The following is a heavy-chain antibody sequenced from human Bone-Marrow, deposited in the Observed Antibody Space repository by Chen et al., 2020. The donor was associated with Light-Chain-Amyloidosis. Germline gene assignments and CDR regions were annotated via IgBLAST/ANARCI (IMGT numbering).Heavy chain of an antibody. CDR3: AREVAGGRYYYYYYMDV. CDR1: GFTFSSSW. V-gene: IGHV3-74*01. CDR2: INSDGSST. J-gene: IGHJ6*03. D-gene: IGHD6-13*01. Sequence: EVQLVEYGGGLVQPGGSLRLSCAASGFTFSSSWMHWVRQAPGKGLVWVSRINSDGSSTSYADSVKGRFTISRDNAKNTLYLQMNSLRAEDTAVYYCAREVAGGRYYYYYYMDVWGKGTTVTVSS.